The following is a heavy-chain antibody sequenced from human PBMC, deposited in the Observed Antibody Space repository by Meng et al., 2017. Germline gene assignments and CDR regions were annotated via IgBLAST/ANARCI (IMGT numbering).Heavy chain of an antibody. CDR3: ASDTIMITFGGVIGKDY. V-gene: IGHV3-30*04. Sequence: GESLKISCAASGFTFSSYAMHWVRQAPGKGLEWVAVISYDGGNKYYADSVKGRFTISRDNSKNTLYLQMNSLRAEDTAVYYCASDTIMITFGGVIGKDYWGQGTLVTVSS. CDR2: ISYDGGNK. CDR1: GFTFSSYA. D-gene: IGHD3-16*02. J-gene: IGHJ4*02.